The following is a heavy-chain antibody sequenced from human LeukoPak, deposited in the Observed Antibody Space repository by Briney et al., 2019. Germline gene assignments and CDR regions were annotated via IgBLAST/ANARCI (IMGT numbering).Heavy chain of an antibody. D-gene: IGHD3-10*01. J-gene: IGHJ6*03. V-gene: IGHV1-18*01. CDR2: ISPYNGNT. Sequence: GASVKVSCKASGYTFSSYGINWVRQAPGQGLEWMGWISPYNGNTNYAQMFQGRVTMTTDTSTSTAYMDLRSLRSDDTAVYFCARDPRRYSSGRYYMDVWGKGTTVTVSS. CDR3: ARDPRRYSSGRYYMDV. CDR1: GYTFSSYG.